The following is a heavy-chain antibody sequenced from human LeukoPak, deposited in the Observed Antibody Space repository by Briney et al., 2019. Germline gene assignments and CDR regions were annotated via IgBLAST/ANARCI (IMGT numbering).Heavy chain of an antibody. Sequence: GGSLRLSCAASAFTFSDYSMNWVRQAPGKGLEWVSYIRGRSSTIYYADSVKGRFTISRDNAKNLMYLQMNSLRAEDTAVYYCARDRIKSGSYYFDYWGQGTLVTVSS. V-gene: IGHV3-48*04. D-gene: IGHD1-26*01. CDR1: AFTFSDYS. CDR2: IRGRSSTI. CDR3: ARDRIKSGSYYFDY. J-gene: IGHJ4*02.